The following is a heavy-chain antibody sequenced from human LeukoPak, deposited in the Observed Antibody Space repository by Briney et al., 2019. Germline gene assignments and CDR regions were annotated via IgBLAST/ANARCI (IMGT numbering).Heavy chain of an antibody. Sequence: ASVKVSCKASGYTFTSYGISWVRQAPGQGLEWMGWISAYNGNTNYAQKLQGRVTMTTDTSTSTAYMELRSLRSDDTAVYYCARDGPNYYDSSGYDLSFDYWGQGTLVTVSS. CDR3: ARDGPNYYDSSGYDLSFDY. D-gene: IGHD3-22*01. CDR2: ISAYNGNT. CDR1: GYTFTSYG. J-gene: IGHJ4*02. V-gene: IGHV1-18*01.